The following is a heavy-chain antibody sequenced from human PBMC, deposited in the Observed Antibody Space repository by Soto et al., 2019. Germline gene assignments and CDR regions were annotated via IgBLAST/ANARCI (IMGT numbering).Heavy chain of an antibody. V-gene: IGHV1-2*04. CDR3: ARAGNYYGMDV. CDR1: GYTFTNYD. D-gene: IGHD3-10*01. Sequence: ASEKVSCKASGYTFTNYDINCVRQATGQGLEWMGWINPNSGGTNYAQKFQGWVTMTRDTSISTAYMELSRLRSDDTAVYYCARAGNYYGMDVWGQGTTVNVSS. J-gene: IGHJ6*02. CDR2: INPNSGGT.